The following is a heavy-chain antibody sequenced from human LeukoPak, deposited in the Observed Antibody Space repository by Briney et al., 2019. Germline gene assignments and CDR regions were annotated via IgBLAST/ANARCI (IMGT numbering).Heavy chain of an antibody. CDR1: GYTLTSHD. V-gene: IGHV1-8*01. D-gene: IGHD3-10*01. J-gene: IGHJ5*02. Sequence: ASVKVSCKASGYTLTSHDINWVRQAAGQGLEWMGWMNPKSGDTGYAQKFQDGVAMTRDTSINTVYMELSSLTSEDTAVYYCARDLYGSGSSGFDPWGQGILVTVSS. CDR3: ARDLYGSGSSGFDP. CDR2: MNPKSGDT.